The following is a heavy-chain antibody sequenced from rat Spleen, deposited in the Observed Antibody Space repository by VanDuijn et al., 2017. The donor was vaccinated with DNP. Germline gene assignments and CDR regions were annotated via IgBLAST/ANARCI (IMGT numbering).Heavy chain of an antibody. CDR3: AIQLGVFDY. J-gene: IGHJ2*01. D-gene: IGHD5-1*01. CDR2: ISYGGST. V-gene: IGHV3-1*01. CDR1: GYSITSNY. Sequence: EVQLQESGPGLVKPSQSLSLTCSVTGYSITSNYWGWIRKFPGSEMAWIGHISYGGSTRYNPSLKSRTSITRDTSKNQFFLQVNSVTPEDSATYYCAIQLGVFDYWGQGVVVTVSS.